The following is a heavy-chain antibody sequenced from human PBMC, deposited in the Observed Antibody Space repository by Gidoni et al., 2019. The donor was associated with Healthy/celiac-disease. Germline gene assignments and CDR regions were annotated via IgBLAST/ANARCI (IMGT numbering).Heavy chain of an antibody. CDR3: AREGWEEGVRFGY. V-gene: IGHV1-2*02. CDR1: GYTFTGYY. Sequence: QVQLVQSGAEVKKPGASVKVSCKASGYTFTGYYMHWVRQAPGQGLEWMGWINPNSGGTNYAQKLQGRVTMTRDTSISTAYMELSRLRSDDTAVYYCAREGWEEGVRFGYWGQGTLVTVSS. CDR2: INPNSGGT. D-gene: IGHD1-26*01. J-gene: IGHJ4*02.